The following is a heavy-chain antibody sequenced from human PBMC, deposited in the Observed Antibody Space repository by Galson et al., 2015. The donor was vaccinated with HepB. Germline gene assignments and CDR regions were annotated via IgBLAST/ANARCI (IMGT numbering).Heavy chain of an antibody. D-gene: IGHD6-13*01. CDR1: GFTFSSYW. J-gene: IGHJ2*01. V-gene: IGHV3-74*01. Sequence: SLRLSCAASGFTFSSYWMHWVRQAPGKGLVWVSRINSDGSSTSYADSVKGRFTISRDNAKNTLYLQMNSLRAEDTAVYYCAREGYSSSSYALGWYFDLWGRGTLVTVSS. CDR2: INSDGSST. CDR3: AREGYSSSSYALGWYFDL.